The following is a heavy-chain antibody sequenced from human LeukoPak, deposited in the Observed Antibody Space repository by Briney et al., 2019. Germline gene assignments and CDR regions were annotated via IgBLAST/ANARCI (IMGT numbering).Heavy chain of an antibody. CDR3: ARRATTGPPYYLDY. J-gene: IGHJ4*02. D-gene: IGHD1-1*01. CDR1: GGSINNYY. V-gene: IGHV4-59*08. Sequence: SETLSLTCTVSGGSINNYYWSWFRQPPGKGLEWIGYNHHSGSSNYNPSLKSRVTISGDTSKNQFFLRLSSVTAADTAVYYCARRATTGPPYYLDYWGQGTLVTVSS. CDR2: NHHSGSS.